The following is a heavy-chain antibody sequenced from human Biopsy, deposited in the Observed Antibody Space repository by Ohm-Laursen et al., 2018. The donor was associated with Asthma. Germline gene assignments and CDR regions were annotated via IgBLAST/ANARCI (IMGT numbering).Heavy chain of an antibody. CDR1: GFTFSIYD. CDR2: ISYDGGNK. CDR3: ARKIAARGGMGV. J-gene: IGHJ6*02. V-gene: IGHV3-30*03. D-gene: IGHD6-6*01. Sequence: SLRLSCAASGFTFSIYDIHWVRQAPGKGLEWVAVISYDGGNKFYADSVKGRFTISRDNSKNTPYLQMNSLRAEDTAVYYCARKIAARGGMGVWGQGTTVTVSS.